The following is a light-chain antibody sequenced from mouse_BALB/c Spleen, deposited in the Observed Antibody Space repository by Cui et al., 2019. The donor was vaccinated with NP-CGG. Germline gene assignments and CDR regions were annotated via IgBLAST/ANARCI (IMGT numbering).Light chain of an antibody. V-gene: IGLV1*01. J-gene: IGLJ1*01. CDR3: ALWYSNHWV. CDR1: TGAVTTNNF. Sequence: QAVLTHEPSLTTSPGETVTLTCRSSTGAVTTNNFANWVQEKPDHLFTGLIGGTNNRAPGVPARFSGSLIGDKAALTITGAQTEDEAIYFCALWYSNHWVFGGGTKMTVL. CDR2: GTN.